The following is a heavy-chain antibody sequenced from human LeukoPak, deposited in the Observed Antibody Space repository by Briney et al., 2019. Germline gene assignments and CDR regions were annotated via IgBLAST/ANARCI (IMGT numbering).Heavy chain of an antibody. CDR3: AKESYDSSGYYSPKTYDY. J-gene: IGHJ4*02. Sequence: ASVKVSCKASGYTFTGYYMHWVRQAPGQGLEWMGWINPNSGGTNYAQKFQGRVTMTRDTSISTAYMELSRLRSDDTAVYYCAKESYDSSGYYSPKTYDYWGQGTLVTVSS. CDR1: GYTFTGYY. CDR2: INPNSGGT. D-gene: IGHD3-22*01. V-gene: IGHV1-2*02.